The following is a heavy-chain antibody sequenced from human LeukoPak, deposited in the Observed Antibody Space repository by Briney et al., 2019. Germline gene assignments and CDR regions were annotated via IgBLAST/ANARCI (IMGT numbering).Heavy chain of an antibody. CDR2: IKQDGSEK. J-gene: IGHJ4*02. D-gene: IGHD6-19*01. V-gene: IGHV3-7*01. CDR3: ARGAYSSGWAYFDH. CDR1: GFTFSSYW. Sequence: GGSLRLSCAASGFTFSSYWMSWVRQAPGKGLEWVANIKQDGSEKYYVDSVKGRFTISRDNAKNSLYLQMNSLRAEDTAVYYCARGAYSSGWAYFDHWGQGTLVTVSS.